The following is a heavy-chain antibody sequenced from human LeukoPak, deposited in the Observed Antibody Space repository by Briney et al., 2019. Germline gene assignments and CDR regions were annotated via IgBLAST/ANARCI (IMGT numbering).Heavy chain of an antibody. CDR3: ARGSRSGYYTYYYYYGMDV. CDR2: MNPNSGNT. Sequence: ASVTVSCKASGYTFTSYDINWVRQAPGQGLEWMGWMNPNSGNTGYAQKFQGRVTMTRNTSISTAYMELSSLRSEDTAVYYCARGSRSGYYTYYYYYGMDVWGQGTTVTVSS. CDR1: GYTFTSYD. D-gene: IGHD3-3*01. V-gene: IGHV1-8*01. J-gene: IGHJ6*02.